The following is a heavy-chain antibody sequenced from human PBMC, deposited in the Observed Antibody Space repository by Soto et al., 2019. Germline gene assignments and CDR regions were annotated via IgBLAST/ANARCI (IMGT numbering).Heavy chain of an antibody. D-gene: IGHD3-10*01. CDR3: AIPKVHYRLGGMDV. J-gene: IGHJ6*02. CDR1: GGSFSCYY. CDR2: INHSGST. Sequence: PSETLSLTCAVYGGSFSCYYWSWIRQPPGEVLEWIGEINHSGSTNYNPSLKSRVTISVDTSKNQFSLKLSSVTAADTAVYYCAIPKVHYRLGGMDVGGQGTTVTVSS. V-gene: IGHV4-34*01.